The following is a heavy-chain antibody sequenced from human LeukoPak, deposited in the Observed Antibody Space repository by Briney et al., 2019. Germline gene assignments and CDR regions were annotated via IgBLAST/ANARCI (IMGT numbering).Heavy chain of an antibody. CDR3: ANGLNVPDY. D-gene: IGHD3/OR15-3a*01. CDR2: ISDSGGRT. CDR1: GFTFSSYA. J-gene: IGHJ4*02. Sequence: PGGSLRLSCVASGFTFSSYAMSWVRQAPGKGLEWVSSISDSGGRTYYADSVQGRFTISRDNSKNTVFLQMNSLGAEDTAIYYCANGLNVPDYWGQGTLVTVSS. V-gene: IGHV3-23*01.